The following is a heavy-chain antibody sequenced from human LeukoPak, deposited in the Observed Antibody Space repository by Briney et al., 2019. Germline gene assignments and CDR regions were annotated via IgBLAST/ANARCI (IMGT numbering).Heavy chain of an antibody. V-gene: IGHV4-59*12. Sequence: PSETLSLTCTVSGGSISSYYWSWIRQPPGKGLEWIGYIYYSGGTHYNPSLKSRVTMSVDTSKNQISLNLNSMTAADTALYYCARDIWGSSTWGPGTLVTVSS. D-gene: IGHD3-16*01. CDR1: GGSISSYY. CDR3: ARDIWGSST. J-gene: IGHJ5*02. CDR2: IYYSGGT.